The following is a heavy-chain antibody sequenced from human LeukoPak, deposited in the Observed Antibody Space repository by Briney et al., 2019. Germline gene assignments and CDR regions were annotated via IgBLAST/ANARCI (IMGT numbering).Heavy chain of an antibody. J-gene: IGHJ4*02. Sequence: SETLSLTCTVSGGSISSYYWSWIRQPPGEGLEWIGYIYYSGSTNYNPSLKSRVTISVDTSKNQFSLKLSSVTAADTAVYYCARAYSPLIPFDYWGQGTLVTVSS. CDR3: ARAYSPLIPFDY. D-gene: IGHD6-13*01. CDR2: IYYSGST. V-gene: IGHV4-59*01. CDR1: GGSISSYY.